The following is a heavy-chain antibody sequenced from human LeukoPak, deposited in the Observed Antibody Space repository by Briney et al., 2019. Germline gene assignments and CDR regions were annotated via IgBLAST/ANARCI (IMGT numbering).Heavy chain of an antibody. V-gene: IGHV1-2*02. Sequence: GASVKVSCKASGYTFTGYYMHWVRPAPGQGLEWMGWINPNSGGTNYAQKFQGRVTMTRDTSISTAYMELSRLRSDDTAVYYCARDLGESSSWYHADYYYCMDVWGKGTTVTVSS. CDR3: ARDLGESSSWYHADYYYCMDV. D-gene: IGHD6-13*01. J-gene: IGHJ6*03. CDR2: INPNSGGT. CDR1: GYTFTGYY.